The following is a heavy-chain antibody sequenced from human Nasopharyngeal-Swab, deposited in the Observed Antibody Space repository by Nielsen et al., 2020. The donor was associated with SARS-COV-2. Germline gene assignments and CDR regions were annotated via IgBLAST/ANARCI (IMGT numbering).Heavy chain of an antibody. CDR3: AKEGATGWFDP. CDR1: GVSITSQN. Sequence: SETLSLTCTVSGVSITSQNWSWIRQPPGKGREWIGYISHNSGTSYNPSLKSRVTMFLDTSKNQFSLRLTSVTAADTAVYYCAKEGATGWFDPCGQGTLVTVSS. V-gene: IGHV4-59*11. J-gene: IGHJ5*02. CDR2: ISHNSGT.